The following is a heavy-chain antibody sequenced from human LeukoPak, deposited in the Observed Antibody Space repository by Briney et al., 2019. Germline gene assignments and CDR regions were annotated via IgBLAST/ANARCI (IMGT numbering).Heavy chain of an antibody. D-gene: IGHD3-10*01. CDR1: GGSISSGDYY. CDR2: IYYSGST. Sequence: SETLSLTCTVSGGSISSGDYYWSWIRQPPGKGLEWIGYIYYSGSTYYNPSLKSRVTISIDTSKNQFSLKLSSVTAADTAVYYCARDPFPSRSGTFDYWGQGTLVTVSS. V-gene: IGHV4-30-4*01. CDR3: ARDPFPSRSGTFDY. J-gene: IGHJ4*02.